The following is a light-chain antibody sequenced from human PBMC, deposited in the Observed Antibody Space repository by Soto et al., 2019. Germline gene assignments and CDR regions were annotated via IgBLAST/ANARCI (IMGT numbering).Light chain of an antibody. CDR2: SNN. Sequence: QSVLTQPPSASGTPGQRVTISCSGSSSNIGTKTVNWYQQLPGTAPKLLIYSNNRRPSGVPDRFSVSKSGTSASLAISGLQSEDEADYYCAAWDDSLNGYVFGTGTKLTVL. CDR3: AAWDDSLNGYV. CDR1: SSNIGTKT. V-gene: IGLV1-44*01. J-gene: IGLJ1*01.